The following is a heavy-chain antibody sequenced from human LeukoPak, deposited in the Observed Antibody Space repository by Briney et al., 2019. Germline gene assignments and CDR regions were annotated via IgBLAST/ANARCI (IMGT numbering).Heavy chain of an antibody. V-gene: IGHV4-34*01. CDR1: GGSFSGYY. D-gene: IGHD6-13*01. J-gene: IGHJ4*02. CDR2: INHSGST. CDR3: AGHSYSSSWYKLYYFDY. Sequence: PSETLSLTCAVYGGSFSGYYWSWIRQPPGKGLEWIGEINHSGSTNYNPSLKSRVTISVDTSKNQFSLKLSSVTAADTAVYYCAGHSYSSSWYKLYYFDYWGQGTLVTVSS.